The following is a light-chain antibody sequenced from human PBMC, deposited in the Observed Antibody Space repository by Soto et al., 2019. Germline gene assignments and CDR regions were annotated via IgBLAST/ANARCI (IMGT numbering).Light chain of an antibody. Sequence: DTQMTQSPSTLSASVGDRVTITCRASQSISSWLAWYQQKPGKGPKLLIYKAFSLESGVPSRFSGSGSGTEFTLTISSLQPDDFATYYCQQYKTYSGTFGQGTKVDIK. J-gene: IGKJ1*01. V-gene: IGKV1-5*03. CDR3: QQYKTYSGT. CDR2: KAF. CDR1: QSISSW.